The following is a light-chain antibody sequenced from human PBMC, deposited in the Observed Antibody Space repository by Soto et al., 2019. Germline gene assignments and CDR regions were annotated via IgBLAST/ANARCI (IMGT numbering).Light chain of an antibody. Sequence: DIQMTQSPSTLSASVGDRVTITCRASQSISSWLAWYQQKPGKAPKLLIYDASSLESGVPSRFSGSGSGTEFTLTISSLQSEDFAVYYCQQYNNWPPGTFGQGTKVDI. V-gene: IGKV1-5*01. J-gene: IGKJ1*01. CDR3: QQYNNWPPGT. CDR1: QSISSW. CDR2: DAS.